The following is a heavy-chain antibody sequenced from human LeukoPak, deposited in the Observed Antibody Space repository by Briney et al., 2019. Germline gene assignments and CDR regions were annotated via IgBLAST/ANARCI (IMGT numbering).Heavy chain of an antibody. V-gene: IGHV3-30*02. D-gene: IGHD6-6*01. J-gene: IGHJ4*02. CDR1: GFTFSSYG. CDR3: ATSIAAHFDY. CDR2: TRYDGSNK. Sequence: GGSLRLSGAASGFTFSSYGMHWVRQAPGKGLEWVAFTRYDGSNKYYADSVKGRFTISRDSSKNTLYLQMNSLRTEDTAVYYCATSIAAHFDYWGQGTLVTVSS.